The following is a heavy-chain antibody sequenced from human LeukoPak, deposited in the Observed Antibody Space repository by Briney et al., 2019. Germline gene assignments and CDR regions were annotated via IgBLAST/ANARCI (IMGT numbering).Heavy chain of an antibody. V-gene: IGHV3-23*01. CDR3: AKGYRRGWYVGGNFDY. CDR1: GFMSGSYP. Sequence: GGSLRLSCVVSGFMSGSYPMTWVRQDPRKGLEWLSTVSGRGDSTYYAESVKGRFTISRDTSKNTVYLQMNSLRAEDTALYYCAKGYRRGWYVGGNFDYWGQATPVTVSS. D-gene: IGHD6-19*01. J-gene: IGHJ4*02. CDR2: VSGRGDST.